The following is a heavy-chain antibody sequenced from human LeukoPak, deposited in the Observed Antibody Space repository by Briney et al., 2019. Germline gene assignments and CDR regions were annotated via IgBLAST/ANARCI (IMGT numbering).Heavy chain of an antibody. CDR2: INHDGST. D-gene: IGHD2-2*01. CDR3: VRIYCTSTSCYGDSYYGMDV. J-gene: IGHJ6*02. Sequence: SETLSLTCAVYGGSFSDYYWSWIRQPPGKGLEWIGEINHDGSTYYNPSLKTRVTMSVDTSVNQFSLKLSSVTAADSTVYYCVRIYCTSTSCYGDSYYGMDVWGQGTTVTVSS. V-gene: IGHV4-34*01. CDR1: GGSFSDYY.